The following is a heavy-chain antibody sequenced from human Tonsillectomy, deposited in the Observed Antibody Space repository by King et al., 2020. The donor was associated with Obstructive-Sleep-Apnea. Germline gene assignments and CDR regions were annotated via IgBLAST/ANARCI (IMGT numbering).Heavy chain of an antibody. J-gene: IGHJ3*02. CDR1: GFTFNSYW. CDR3: ARETDHYDTNGRPGRALDI. D-gene: IGHD3-22*01. CDR2: MNSDGTST. Sequence: VQLVESGGGLVQPGGSLRVSCVASGFTFNSYWMHWVRQAPGKGLFWVSRMNSDGTSTNYAESVKGRFTISRDNSQNTLYQQLNSLRAEDTAVYYCARETDHYDTNGRPGRALDIWGQGTMVTVSS. V-gene: IGHV3-74*01.